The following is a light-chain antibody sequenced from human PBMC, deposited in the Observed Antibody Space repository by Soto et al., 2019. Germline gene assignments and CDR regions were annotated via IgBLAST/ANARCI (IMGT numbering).Light chain of an antibody. CDR1: QTISSW. Sequence: DIQMTQSPSTLSASVGDRVTITCRASQTISSWLAWYQQKPGKDPKLLIYKASTLKSGVPSRFSGSGSGTEFTLTISRLQPDDFATYYCQHYNSYSEAFGQGTKVDIK. V-gene: IGKV1-5*03. CDR2: KAS. J-gene: IGKJ1*01. CDR3: QHYNSYSEA.